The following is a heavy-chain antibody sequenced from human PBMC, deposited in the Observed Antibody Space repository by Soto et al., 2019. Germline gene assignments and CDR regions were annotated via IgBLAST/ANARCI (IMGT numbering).Heavy chain of an antibody. D-gene: IGHD3-3*01. CDR3: ARSGITIFGVVTLNGFDP. V-gene: IGHV3-74*01. CDR2: INSDGSST. Sequence: PGGSLRLSCAASGFTFSSYWMHWVRQAPGKGLVWVSRINSDGSSTSYADSVKGRFTISRDNAKNTLYLQMNSLRAEDTAVYYCARSGITIFGVVTLNGFDPWGQGTLVTVSS. J-gene: IGHJ5*02. CDR1: GFTFSSYW.